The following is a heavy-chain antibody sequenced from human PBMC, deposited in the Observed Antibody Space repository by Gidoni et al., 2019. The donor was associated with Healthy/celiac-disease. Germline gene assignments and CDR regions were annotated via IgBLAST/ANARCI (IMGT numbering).Heavy chain of an antibody. D-gene: IGHD2-15*01. CDR1: GSTFTGYY. V-gene: IGHV1-2*02. Sequence: QVQLVQSGAEVKKPGASVKVSCKASGSTFTGYYMHWVRQAPGQGLEWVRWINPNSGGTNYAQKFQGRVTMTRDTSISTAYMELNRLRSDDTAVYYCARVSWDCSGGSCYSPFDYWGQGTLVTVSS. CDR3: ARVSWDCSGGSCYSPFDY. J-gene: IGHJ4*02. CDR2: INPNSGGT.